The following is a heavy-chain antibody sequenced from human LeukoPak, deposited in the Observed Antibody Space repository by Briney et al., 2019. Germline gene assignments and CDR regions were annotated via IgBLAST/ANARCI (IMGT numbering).Heavy chain of an antibody. CDR1: GGSISSYY. Sequence: KPSETLSLTCTVSGGSISSYYWSWIRQPPGKGLEWMGYIYYSGSTNYNPSLKSRVTISVDTSKHQFSLKLSSVTAADTAVYYCASGGYYDSSGYYIVQFDYWGQGTLVTVSS. D-gene: IGHD3-22*01. CDR3: ASGGYYDSSGYYIVQFDY. CDR2: IYYSGST. V-gene: IGHV4-59*01. J-gene: IGHJ4*02.